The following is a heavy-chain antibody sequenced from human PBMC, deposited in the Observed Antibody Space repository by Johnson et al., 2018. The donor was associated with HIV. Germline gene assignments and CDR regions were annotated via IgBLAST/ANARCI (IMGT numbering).Heavy chain of an antibody. CDR3: AKGGYSSSWYLWDTFNM. CDR1: GFTFSSYA. D-gene: IGHD2-2*01. J-gene: IGHJ3*02. CDR2: ISYDGSNQ. V-gene: IGHV3-30*04. Sequence: QVHLVESGGGVVQPGRSLRLSCAASGFTFSSYAMHWVRQAPGKGLEWVAVISYDGSNQYYADSVKGRFTISRDNSKNTLYLQMKSLRAEDTAVYYCAKGGYSSSWYLWDTFNMWGQGTMVTVSS.